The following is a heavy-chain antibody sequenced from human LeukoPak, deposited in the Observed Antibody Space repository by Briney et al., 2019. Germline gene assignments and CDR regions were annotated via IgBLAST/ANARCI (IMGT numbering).Heavy chain of an antibody. V-gene: IGHV3-23*01. CDR2: ISNSGGST. CDR3: VDILTGPSPFDY. CDR1: GFTFSSYG. Sequence: GGSLRLSCAASGFTFSSYGMSWVRQAPGKGLEWVSVISNSGGSTDYADSVKGRFTISRDNSKNTLYLQMNSLRAEDTAVYYCVDILTGPSPFDYWGQGTLVTVS. J-gene: IGHJ4*02. D-gene: IGHD3-9*01.